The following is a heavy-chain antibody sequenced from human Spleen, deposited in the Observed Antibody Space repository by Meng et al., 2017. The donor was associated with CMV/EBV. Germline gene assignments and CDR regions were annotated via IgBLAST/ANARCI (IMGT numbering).Heavy chain of an antibody. D-gene: IGHD3-22*01. V-gene: IGHV4-31*02. CDR3: ARAQPTDYDSSGYLYY. CDR1: SISSGCYY. Sequence: SISSGCYYWSWIRQHPGKGLEWIGYIYYSGSTYYNPSLKSRVTISVDTSKNQFSLKLSSVTAADTAVYYCARAQPTDYDSSGYLYYWGQGTLVTVSS. J-gene: IGHJ4*02. CDR2: IYYSGST.